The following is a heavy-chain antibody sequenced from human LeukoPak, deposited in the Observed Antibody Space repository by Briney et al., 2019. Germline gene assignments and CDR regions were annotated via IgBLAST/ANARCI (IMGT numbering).Heavy chain of an antibody. D-gene: IGHD3-3*01. Sequence: GGSLRLSCAASGFTFSSYWMSRVRHAPGKGLVWVANIKQDGSEKYYVDSGKGRFTISRDNAQNSLYLQMNSLRAEDTAVYYCARSDTGLEWGRNWFDPWGQGTLVTVSS. CDR2: IKQDGSEK. CDR3: ARSDTGLEWGRNWFDP. V-gene: IGHV3-7*01. J-gene: IGHJ5*02. CDR1: GFTFSSYW.